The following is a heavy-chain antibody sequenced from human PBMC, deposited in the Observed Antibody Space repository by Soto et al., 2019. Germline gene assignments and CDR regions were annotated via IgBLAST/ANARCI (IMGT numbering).Heavy chain of an antibody. CDR1: GYNFAGYW. CDR2: IYPSDSDT. V-gene: IGHV5-51*01. CDR3: ARGGVSTRTFDY. J-gene: IGHJ4*02. Sequence: GESRKISCKGSGYNFAGYWIAWVRQMPGKGLELMGIIYPSDSDTRYRPSFQGQVTISADKSISSAYLQWSSLRASDTAMYYCARGGVSTRTFDYWGQGTPVTVSS. D-gene: IGHD3-3*01.